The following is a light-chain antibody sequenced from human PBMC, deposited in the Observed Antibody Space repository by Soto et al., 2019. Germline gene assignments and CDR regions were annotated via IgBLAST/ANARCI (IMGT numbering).Light chain of an antibody. J-gene: IGKJ4*01. Sequence: DIQMTQSPSSLSASVGDRVTITCRASQSISSYLNWYQQKPGKAPKLLIYAASSLQSGVPSRFSGSGSGTEFTLTISSLQPEDFATYYCQQSYSTPLLTFGGGTKLEIK. CDR3: QQSYSTPLLT. V-gene: IGKV1-39*01. CDR2: AAS. CDR1: QSISSY.